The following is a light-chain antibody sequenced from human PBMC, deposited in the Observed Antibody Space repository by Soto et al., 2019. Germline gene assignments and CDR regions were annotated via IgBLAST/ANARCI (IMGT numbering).Light chain of an antibody. CDR2: NDH. Sequence: QSVLTQPPSASGTPGQRVTISCSGGSSNIGTNRVRWYQQLPGTAPKVLIYNDHERPSGVPDRFSGSKSGTSASLAISGLQSDDEAEYYCAAGEDSVWLFGGGTKLTVL. CDR1: SSNIGTNR. V-gene: IGLV1-44*01. J-gene: IGLJ3*02. CDR3: AAGEDSVWL.